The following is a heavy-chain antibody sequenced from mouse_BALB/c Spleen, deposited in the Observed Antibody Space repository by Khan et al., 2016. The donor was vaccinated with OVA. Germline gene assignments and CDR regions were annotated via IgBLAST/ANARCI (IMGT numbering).Heavy chain of an antibody. V-gene: IGHV3-2*02. CDR2: ISYSGNT. Sequence: EVQLVESGPGLVKPSQSLSLTCTVTGYSITSDYAWNWIRQFPGNKLEWMGFISYSGNTNYNPSLKSRISITRDKSKNQVFMQLNSVTTEDSARYYCARGARGDFDYWGQGTTLTVSS. J-gene: IGHJ2*01. CDR1: GYSITSDYA. D-gene: IGHD3-3*01. CDR3: ARGARGDFDY.